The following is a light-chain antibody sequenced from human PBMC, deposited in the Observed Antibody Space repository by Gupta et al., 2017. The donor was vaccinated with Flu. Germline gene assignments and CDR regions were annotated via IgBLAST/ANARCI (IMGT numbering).Light chain of an antibody. V-gene: IGLV2-23*02. Sequence: TISCTGTSGDVGSYNLVSWYRQNPGEAPKLMIFEVTKRPSGVSERFSGSKSGNTASLTVSGLQAEDEADYYCCSYTGRDTSPYVFGSGTKVTVL. CDR3: CSYTGRDTSPYV. CDR2: EVT. CDR1: SGDVGSYNL. J-gene: IGLJ1*01.